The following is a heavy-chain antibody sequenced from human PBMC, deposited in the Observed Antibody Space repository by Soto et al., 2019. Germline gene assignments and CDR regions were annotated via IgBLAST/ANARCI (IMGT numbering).Heavy chain of an antibody. V-gene: IGHV5-10-1*01. CDR3: ARQGRELWSRRGAFDI. CDR1: GYSFTSYW. CDR2: IDPSDSYT. D-gene: IGHD5-18*01. J-gene: IGHJ3*02. Sequence: GESLKISCKGSGYSFTSYWISWVRQMPGKGLEWMGRIDPSDSYTNYSPSFQGHVTISADKSISTAYLQWSSLKASDTAMYYCARQGRELWSRRGAFDIWGQGTMGTVS.